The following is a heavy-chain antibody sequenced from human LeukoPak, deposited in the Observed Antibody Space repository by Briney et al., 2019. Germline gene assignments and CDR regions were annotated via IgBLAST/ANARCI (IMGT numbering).Heavy chain of an antibody. CDR3: ARPKHHDFWSGTGYYFDY. CDR2: IYYSGST. J-gene: IGHJ4*02. Sequence: SETLSLTCTVSGGSISSYYWSWIRQPPGEGLEWIGYIYYSGSTNYNPSLKSRVTISVDTSKNQFSLKLSSVTAADTAVYYCARPKHHDFWSGTGYYFDYWGQGTLVTVSS. D-gene: IGHD3-3*01. CDR1: GGSISSYY. V-gene: IGHV4-59*08.